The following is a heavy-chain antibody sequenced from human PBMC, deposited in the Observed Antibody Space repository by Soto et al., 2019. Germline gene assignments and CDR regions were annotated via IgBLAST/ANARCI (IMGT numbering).Heavy chain of an antibody. CDR2: IFYSGST. J-gene: IGHJ4*02. V-gene: IGHV4-31*03. Sequence: QVQLQESGPGLVKPSQTLSLTCTVSGGSISSGNYYWSWIRQHTGKGLEWIGYIFYSGSTYYNPSLKSRVTISVDTSKNQFSLKLSSVTAADTAVYYCARGGSGDIVVVAAIDYWGQGTLVTVSS. CDR3: ARGGSGDIVVVAAIDY. D-gene: IGHD2-15*01. CDR1: GGSISSGNYY.